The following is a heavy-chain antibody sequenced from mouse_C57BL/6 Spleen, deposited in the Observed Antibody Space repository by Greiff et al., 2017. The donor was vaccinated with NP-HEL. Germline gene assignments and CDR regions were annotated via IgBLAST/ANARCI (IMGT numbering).Heavy chain of an antibody. CDR3: TKFNWEDYCDY. Sequence: EVQLQQSGTVLARPGASVKMSCKPSGYTFTRYWMHWVNQRPGQGLEWIGTLSPGNSDTSYNQKFKGKAKLTAVTAASTAYMERSSLTNEYSAVYYCTKFNWEDYCDYWGQGTTLTVSS. J-gene: IGHJ2*01. D-gene: IGHD4-1*01. V-gene: IGHV1-5*01. CDR2: LSPGNSDT. CDR1: GYTFTRYW.